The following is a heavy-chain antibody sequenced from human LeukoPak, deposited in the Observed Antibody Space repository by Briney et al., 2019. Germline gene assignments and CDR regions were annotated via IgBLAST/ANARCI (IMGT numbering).Heavy chain of an antibody. Sequence: SVKVSCKASGGTFNSYAISGVRQAPGQGVEGMGGFIPIFGTANYAQKFQGRVVITAHESTSTAYMYLNSLRSEDTAVHYCARSPPGLIYMDVWGKGTTVSVSS. CDR3: ARSPPGLIYMDV. CDR2: FIPIFGTA. D-gene: IGHD2-8*01. J-gene: IGHJ6*03. CDR1: GGTFNSYA. V-gene: IGHV1-69*01.